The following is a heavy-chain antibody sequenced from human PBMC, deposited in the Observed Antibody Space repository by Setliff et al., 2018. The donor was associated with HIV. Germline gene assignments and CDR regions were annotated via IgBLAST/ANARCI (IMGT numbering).Heavy chain of an antibody. V-gene: IGHV4-39*07. Sequence: SETLSLTCTVSGGSISSSSYYWGWIRQPPGKGLEWIGSIYYSGSTHYNPSLKSRVTISVDTSKNQFSLKLSSVTAADTAVYYCARGPRGIAVAGDAFDIWGQGTMVTVSS. CDR1: GGSISSSSYY. CDR3: ARGPRGIAVAGDAFDI. J-gene: IGHJ3*02. CDR2: IYYSGST. D-gene: IGHD6-19*01.